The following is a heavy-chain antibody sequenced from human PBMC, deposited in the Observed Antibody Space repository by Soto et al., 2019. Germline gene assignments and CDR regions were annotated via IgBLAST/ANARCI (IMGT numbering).Heavy chain of an antibody. Sequence: GGSLRLSCAASGFTFSSYAMSWVRQAPGKGLEWVSAISGSGGSTYYAESVRGRFTVSRDNAKNSVYLQMNSLRAEDTAVYFCACAKSLEYNWFDTWGQGTPVTLS. CDR2: ISGSGGST. V-gene: IGHV3-23*01. CDR3: ACAKSLEYNWFDT. J-gene: IGHJ5*02. CDR1: GFTFSSYA.